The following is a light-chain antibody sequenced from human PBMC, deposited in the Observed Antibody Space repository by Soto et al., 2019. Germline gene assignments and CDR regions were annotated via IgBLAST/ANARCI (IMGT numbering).Light chain of an antibody. CDR2: DAS. V-gene: IGKV3-11*01. CDR1: QSISSY. CDR3: QQRFTWPS. Sequence: ETVLTQSPATLSLSPGERATLSCRASQSISSYLAWYQQKPGQAPRLLIYDASNRATGIPARFSGSGSGTDFTLTISSLEPEDFAVYDCQQRFTWPSFGPGTKVDIK. J-gene: IGKJ3*01.